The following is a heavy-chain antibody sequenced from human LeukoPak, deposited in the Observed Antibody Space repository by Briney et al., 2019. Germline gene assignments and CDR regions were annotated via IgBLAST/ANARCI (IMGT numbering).Heavy chain of an antibody. V-gene: IGHV4-59*01. CDR3: ARSIAEAGTPLDWFDP. J-gene: IGHJ5*02. Sequence: SETLSLTCTVSGGSISSYYWSWIRQPPGKGLEWIGYIYYSGSTNYNPSLKSRVTISVDTSKNQFSLKLSSVTAADTAVYYCARSIAEAGTPLDWFDPWGQGTLVTVSS. CDR2: IYYSGST. CDR1: GGSISSYY. D-gene: IGHD6-13*01.